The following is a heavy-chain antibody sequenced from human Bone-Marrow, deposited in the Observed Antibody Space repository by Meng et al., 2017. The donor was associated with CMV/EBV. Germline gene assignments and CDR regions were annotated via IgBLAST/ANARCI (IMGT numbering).Heavy chain of an antibody. V-gene: IGHV3-23*01. CDR3: AREGAYCSSTSCYNDYYYYGMDV. J-gene: IGHJ6*02. Sequence: GESLKISCAASGFTFSSYAMSWVRQAPGKGLEWVSAISGSGGSTYYADSVKGRFTISRDNSKNTLYLQMNSLRAEDTAVYYYAREGAYCSSTSCYNDYYYYGMDVWGQGTTVTVSS. D-gene: IGHD2-2*02. CDR2: ISGSGGST. CDR1: GFTFSSYA.